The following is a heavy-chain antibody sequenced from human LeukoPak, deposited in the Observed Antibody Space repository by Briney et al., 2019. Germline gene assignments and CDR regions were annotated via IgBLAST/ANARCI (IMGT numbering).Heavy chain of an antibody. CDR3: ARASRTGIAVAGDFDY. CDR1: GGTFSSYA. Sequence: ASVKVSCKASGGTFSSYAISWVRQAPGQGLEWMGGITPIFGTANYAQKFQGRVTITADESTSTAYMELSSLRSEDTAVYYCARASRTGIAVAGDFDYWGQGTLVTVSS. J-gene: IGHJ4*02. CDR2: ITPIFGTA. D-gene: IGHD6-19*01. V-gene: IGHV1-69*13.